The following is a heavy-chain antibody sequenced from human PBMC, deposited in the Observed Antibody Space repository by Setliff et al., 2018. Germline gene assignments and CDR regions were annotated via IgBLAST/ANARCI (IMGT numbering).Heavy chain of an antibody. CDR1: GFSLSTSGVG. CDR3: AHSNCGGDCYSDNWFDP. V-gene: IGHV2-5*02. J-gene: IGHJ5*02. CDR2: IYWDDDK. D-gene: IGHD2-21*02. Sequence: SGPTLVNPTQTLTLTCTFSGFSLSTSGVGVGWIRQPPGKALEWLALIYWDDDKRYSPSLKSRLTITKDTSKNQVALTMTNMDPVDTATYYCAHSNCGGDCYSDNWFDPWGQGTLVTVSS.